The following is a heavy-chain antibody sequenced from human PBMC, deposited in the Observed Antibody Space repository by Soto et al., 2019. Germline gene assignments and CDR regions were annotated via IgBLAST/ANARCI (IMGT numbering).Heavy chain of an antibody. CDR3: ARDDCGGDCYYSADYYGMDV. J-gene: IGHJ6*02. V-gene: IGHV1-18*01. D-gene: IGHD2-21*02. CDR1: GYTFTSYG. Sequence: QVQLVQSGAEVKKPGASVKVSCKASGYTFTSYGISWVRQAPGQGLEWMGWISAYNGNTNYAQKLQGRVTMTTDTSTSTACRELRSLRSDDTAVYYWARDDCGGDCYYSADYYGMDVWGQGTTVTVSS. CDR2: ISAYNGNT.